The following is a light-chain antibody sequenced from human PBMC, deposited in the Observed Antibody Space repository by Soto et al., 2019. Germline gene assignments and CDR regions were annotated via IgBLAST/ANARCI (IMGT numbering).Light chain of an antibody. CDR3: CSYAGSTTRVV. Sequence: QSALTQPASVSGSPGQSIAISCTGTSSDVVTSKYVSWYQQHPGKAPKLMIYEVSIRPSGVSDRFSGSKSGNTASLTISGLRPEDEAYYYCCSYAGSTTRVVFGGGTQLTVL. CDR1: SSDVVTSKY. J-gene: IGLJ7*01. V-gene: IGLV2-14*01. CDR2: EVS.